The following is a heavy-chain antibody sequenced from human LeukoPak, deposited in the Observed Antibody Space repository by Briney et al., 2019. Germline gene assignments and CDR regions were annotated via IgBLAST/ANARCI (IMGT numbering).Heavy chain of an antibody. D-gene: IGHD1-14*01. J-gene: IGHJ5*02. CDR2: INPNTGLT. CDR1: GYSFTAYD. Sequence: ASVKVSFKASGYSFTAYDINWVRQAPGQGLEWIGYINPNTGLTEYAQKFQGRVSLTTDTSITTAYLELNTLTSEDTAVYYCATTLRNNPPWGQGTLITVSS. CDR3: ATTLRNNPP. V-gene: IGHV1-8*01.